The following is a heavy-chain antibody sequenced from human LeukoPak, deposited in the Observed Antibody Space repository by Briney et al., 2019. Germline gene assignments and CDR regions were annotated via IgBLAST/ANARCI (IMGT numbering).Heavy chain of an antibody. CDR2: IRYDGSNK. J-gene: IGHJ4*02. D-gene: IGHD1-14*01. Sequence: PGGSLRLSCGASGFTFSNYGMLWVRQAPGKGLEWVAFIRYDGSNKLYADSVKGRFTISRDNSKNTLYLHINSLRAEDTAVYYCVKDNPHDYWGQGTLVIVSS. CDR3: VKDNPHDY. V-gene: IGHV3-30*02. CDR1: GFTFSNYG.